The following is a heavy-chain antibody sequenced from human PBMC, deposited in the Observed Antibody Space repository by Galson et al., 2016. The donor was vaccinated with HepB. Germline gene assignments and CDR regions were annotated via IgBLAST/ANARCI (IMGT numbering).Heavy chain of an antibody. V-gene: IGHV3-53*01. D-gene: IGHD5-18*01. CDR1: GFTFNTYS. Sequence: SLRLSCAASGFTFNTYSMNWVRQAPGRGLEWVSVIYFGGDSVHADSVTGRFTISTDNSQNTLYLHMNSLTVEDTGVYYCARGMTGYSSFDYWGRGTLVTVSS. CDR2: IYFGGDS. J-gene: IGHJ4*02. CDR3: ARGMTGYSSFDY.